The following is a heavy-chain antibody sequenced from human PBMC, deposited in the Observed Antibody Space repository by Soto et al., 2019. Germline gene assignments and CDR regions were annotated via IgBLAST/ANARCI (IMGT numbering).Heavy chain of an antibody. Sequence: GSLRLSCAAAGFTFRNYAMSWVLQAPGKGLEWVSAISRSGGTSYYADSVKGRFTISRDNAKNTLYLQMDNLRAEDTAVYYCARGDCSAAGCYIHYYYGMDVWGQGTTVTVSS. D-gene: IGHD2-2*02. CDR1: GFTFRNYA. J-gene: IGHJ6*02. CDR3: ARGDCSAAGCYIHYYYGMDV. V-gene: IGHV3-23*01. CDR2: ISRSGGTS.